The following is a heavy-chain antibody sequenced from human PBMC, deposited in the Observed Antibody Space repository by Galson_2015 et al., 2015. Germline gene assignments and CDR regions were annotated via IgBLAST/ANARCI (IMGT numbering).Heavy chain of an antibody. CDR2: ISASNGNA. V-gene: IGHV1-18*04. CDR1: GYIFTTYG. J-gene: IGHJ5*02. CDR3: ARRIAAAGSTNWFDP. Sequence: QSGAEVKKPGASMKVSCKASGYIFTTYGISWVRQAPGQGLEWMGWISASNGNANYAQKLQGRVTMTTDTSTSTAYMELRSLRSDDTAVYYCARRIAAAGSTNWFDPWGQGTLVTVSS. D-gene: IGHD6-13*01.